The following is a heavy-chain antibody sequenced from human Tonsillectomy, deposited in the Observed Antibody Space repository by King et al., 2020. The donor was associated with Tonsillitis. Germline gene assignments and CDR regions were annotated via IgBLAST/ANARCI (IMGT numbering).Heavy chain of an antibody. CDR3: ARDRGSSWSYFDY. D-gene: IGHD6-13*01. Sequence: VQLVESGGGLVKPGGSLRLSCAASGFTFSTYIMNGVHQAPGKGLEWVSSISFRSTYIYYADSVKGRFTISRDDAKNSLYLQMNSLRAEDTAVYYCARDRGSSWSYFDYCGQGTLVTVSS. CDR1: GFTFSTYI. CDR2: ISFRSTYI. J-gene: IGHJ4*02. V-gene: IGHV3-21*01.